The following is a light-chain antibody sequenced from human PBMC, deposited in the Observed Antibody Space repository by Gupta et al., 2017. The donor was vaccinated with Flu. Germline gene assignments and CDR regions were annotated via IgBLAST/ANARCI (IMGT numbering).Light chain of an antibody. Sequence: QSVLTQPPSESAAPGPKATISCSGNSSNIGKSYVSWYQQFPGTAPKLLIYETHKRPSGIPDRFSASKSGTSATLGISGLQTGDEADYYCGSWDSSLTVVFGGGTKLTVL. CDR3: GSWDSSLTVV. V-gene: IGLV1-51*02. CDR2: ETH. J-gene: IGLJ3*02. CDR1: SSNIGKSY.